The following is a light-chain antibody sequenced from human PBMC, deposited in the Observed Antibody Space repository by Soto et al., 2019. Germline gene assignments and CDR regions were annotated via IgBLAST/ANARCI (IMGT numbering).Light chain of an antibody. CDR1: HDIINS. V-gene: IGKV1-33*01. J-gene: IGKJ4*01. CDR3: QQYDNLPVT. CDR2: DAF. Sequence: DIQMTQSPSSLSASVGDRVTITCQASHDIINSLNWFQQKPGEAPKLLIFDAFKLQTGVLSRFSGSGSGTDCTLTISSLQPEDIATYYCQQYDNLPVTFGGGTKVEIK.